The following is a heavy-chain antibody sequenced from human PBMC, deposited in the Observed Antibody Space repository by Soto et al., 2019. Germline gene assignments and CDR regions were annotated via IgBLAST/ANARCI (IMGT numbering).Heavy chain of an antibody. CDR2: TYYRSKWYN. Sequence: QTLSVTCAISGDSVSSNSAAWNWIRQSPSRGLEWLGRTYYRSKWYNDYAVSVKSRITINPDTSKNQFSLQLNSVTPEDTAVYYCARVPNPFRLKIGYEDAYVFWGQGTMVAVSS. V-gene: IGHV6-1*01. J-gene: IGHJ3*01. CDR1: GDSVSSNSAA. D-gene: IGHD5-12*01. CDR3: ARVPNPFRLKIGYEDAYVF.